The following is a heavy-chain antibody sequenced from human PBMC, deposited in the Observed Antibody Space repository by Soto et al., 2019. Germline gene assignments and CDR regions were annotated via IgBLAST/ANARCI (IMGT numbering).Heavy chain of an antibody. J-gene: IGHJ4*02. CDR3: AKEYRAAGSNYRSVDY. D-gene: IGHD1-7*01. V-gene: IGHV3-23*01. CDR2: ISGSGGST. CDR1: GFTFSSYA. Sequence: HPGGSLRLSCAASGFTFSSYAMSWVRQAPGKGLEWVSAISGSGGSTYYADSVKGRFTISRDNSKNTLYLQMNSLRAEDTAVYYCAKEYRAAGSNYRSVDYWGQGTLVTVSS.